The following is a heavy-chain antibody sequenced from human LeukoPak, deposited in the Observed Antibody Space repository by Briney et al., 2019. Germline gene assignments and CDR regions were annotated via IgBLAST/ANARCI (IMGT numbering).Heavy chain of an antibody. D-gene: IGHD3-9*01. CDR1: GYTFTSYG. J-gene: IGHJ4*02. V-gene: IGHV1-18*01. CDR2: ISAYNGNT. CDR3: AREDNYDILAGRSTLDY. Sequence: GASVKVSCTASGYTFTSYGISWVRQAPGQGLEWMGWISAYNGNTNYAQKLQGRVTMTTATSTSTGYVELRSLRSDDTDVYYCAREDNYDILAGRSTLDYWGQGTLVTVSS.